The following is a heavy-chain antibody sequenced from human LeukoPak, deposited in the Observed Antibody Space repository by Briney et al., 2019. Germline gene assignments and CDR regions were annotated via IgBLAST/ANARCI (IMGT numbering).Heavy chain of an antibody. D-gene: IGHD2-2*01. V-gene: IGHV3-23*01. CDR2: ISGSGGST. Sequence: GGSLRLSCAASGFTFTSYAMSWVRQAPGKRLEWVSAISGSGGSTYYAESVKGRFTISRDNSKNTLYLQMNSLRAEDTAVYYCAKDPLVSSQEYFDYWGQGTLGTVSS. CDR3: AKDPLVSSQEYFDY. CDR1: GFTFTSYA. J-gene: IGHJ4*02.